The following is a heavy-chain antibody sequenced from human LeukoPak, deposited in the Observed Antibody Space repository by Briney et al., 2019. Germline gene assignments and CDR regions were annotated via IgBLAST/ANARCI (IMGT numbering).Heavy chain of an antibody. Sequence: SETLSLTCTVSGDSISSYYWSWIRQPAGKGLEWIGRIYTSGSTNYNPSLKSRVTISVDTSKNQFSLKVSSVTAADTAVYYCARVGVEGATHFYFYYYMDVWGKGTTVTVSS. CDR2: IYTSGST. V-gene: IGHV4-4*07. J-gene: IGHJ6*03. D-gene: IGHD1-26*01. CDR3: ARVGVEGATHFYFYYYMDV. CDR1: GDSISSYY.